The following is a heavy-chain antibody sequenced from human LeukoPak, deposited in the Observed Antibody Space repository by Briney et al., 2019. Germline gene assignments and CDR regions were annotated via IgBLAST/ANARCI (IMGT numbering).Heavy chain of an antibody. V-gene: IGHV1-8*03. CDR2: MNPNSGNT. CDR3: AREGGYSYGYGLNY. Sequence: ASVKVSCKASGYTFTSYDINWVRQATGQGLGWMGWMNPNSGNTGYAQKFQGRVTITRNTSISTAYMELSSLRSEDTAVYYCAREGGYSYGYGLNYWGQGTLVTVSS. D-gene: IGHD5-18*01. CDR1: GYTFTSYD. J-gene: IGHJ4*02.